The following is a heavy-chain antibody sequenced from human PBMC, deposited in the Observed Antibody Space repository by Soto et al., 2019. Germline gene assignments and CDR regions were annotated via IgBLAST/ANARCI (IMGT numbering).Heavy chain of an antibody. V-gene: IGHV4-59*01. CDR1: GGSIRNYY. CDR3: ARDHPHSYGVYSFDY. CDR2: VYSSGST. D-gene: IGHD5-18*01. Sequence: SETLSLTCTVSGGSIRNYYWSWIRQPPGKGLEWIGYVYSSGSTHYNPSLQSRVTISADTSKNQVSLKVNSVTAADTAVYYCARDHPHSYGVYSFDYWGQGTPVTVS. J-gene: IGHJ4*02.